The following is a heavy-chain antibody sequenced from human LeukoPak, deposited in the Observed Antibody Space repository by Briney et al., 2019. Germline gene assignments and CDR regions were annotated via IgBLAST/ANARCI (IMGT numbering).Heavy chain of an antibody. CDR3: AKWLGSGSAYYFDY. J-gene: IGHJ4*02. D-gene: IGHD3-10*01. V-gene: IGHV3-30*02. CDR1: GFTFSSYG. Sequence: GGSLRLSCAASGFTFSSYGMHWVRQAPGKGLEGVEFIRYDGSNKYYADSVKGRFTISRDNSKNTLYLQMNSLRAEDTAVYYCAKWLGSGSAYYFDYWGQGTLVTVSS. CDR2: IRYDGSNK.